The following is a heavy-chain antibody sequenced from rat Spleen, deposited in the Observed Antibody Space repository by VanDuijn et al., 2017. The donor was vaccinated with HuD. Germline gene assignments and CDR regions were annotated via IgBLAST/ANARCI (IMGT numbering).Heavy chain of an antibody. D-gene: IGHD1-11*01. CDR3: AELTSDF. CDR1: GFSLTSYG. J-gene: IGHJ1*01. Sequence: QVQMKETGPGLVQTTQTLSVTCTVSGFSLTSYGVHWVRQAPGKGLEWMGGIWGDGNTNYNSALKSRLSISRNTSKSQVFLTMNSLQTDDTAVYYCAELTSDFWGPGTMVTVSS. CDR2: IWGDGNT. V-gene: IGHV2-77*01.